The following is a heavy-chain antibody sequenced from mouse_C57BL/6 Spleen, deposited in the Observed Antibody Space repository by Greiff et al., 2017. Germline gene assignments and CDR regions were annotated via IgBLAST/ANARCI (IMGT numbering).Heavy chain of an antibody. J-gene: IGHJ3*01. Sequence: LQESGEGLVKPGGSLKLSCAASGFTFSSYAMSWVRQTPEKRLEWVAYISSGGDYIYYADTVKCRFTISRDNARNTLYLQMSSLKSEDTAMYYCTRYGNYGGFAYWGQGTLVTVSA. CDR3: TRYGNYGGFAY. CDR1: GFTFSSYA. CDR2: ISSGGDYI. V-gene: IGHV5-9-1*02. D-gene: IGHD2-1*01.